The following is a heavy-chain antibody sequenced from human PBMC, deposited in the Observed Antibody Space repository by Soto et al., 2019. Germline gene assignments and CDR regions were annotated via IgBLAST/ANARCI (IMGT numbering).Heavy chain of an antibody. D-gene: IGHD3-10*01. CDR3: ARGPYYYGSGSYYMYYMDV. V-gene: IGHV3-33*01. CDR1: GFTFSSYC. CDR2: IWYDGSNK. J-gene: IGHJ6*03. Sequence: PGGSLRLSCAASGFTFSSYCMHWVRQAPGKGLEWVAVIWYDGSNKYYADSVKGRFTISRDNSKNTLYLQMNSLRAEDTAVYYCARGPYYYGSGSYYMYYMDVWGKGTTVTVSS.